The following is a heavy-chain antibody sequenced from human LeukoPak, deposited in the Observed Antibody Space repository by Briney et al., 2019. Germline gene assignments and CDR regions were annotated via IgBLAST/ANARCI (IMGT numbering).Heavy chain of an antibody. CDR3: ARGYIVVVVAATKPRGGSYWFDP. V-gene: IGHV4-34*01. J-gene: IGHJ5*02. CDR2: INHSGST. D-gene: IGHD2-15*01. Sequence: PSETLSLTCAVYGGSFSGYYWSWIRQPPEKGLEWIGEINHSGSTYYNPSLKSRVTISVDTSKNQFSLKLSSVTAADTAVYYCARGYIVVVVAATKPRGGSYWFDPWGQGTLVTVSS. CDR1: GGSFSGYY.